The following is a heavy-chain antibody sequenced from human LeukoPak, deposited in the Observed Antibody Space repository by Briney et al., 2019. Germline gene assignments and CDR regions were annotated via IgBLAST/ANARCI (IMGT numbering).Heavy chain of an antibody. CDR1: GYSISSGYY. D-gene: IGHD3-22*01. CDR3: AGKIDSSAYTEYFQH. Sequence: SETLSLTCTVSGYSISSGYYWGWIRQPPGKGLEWIGSIYHSGSTYYNSSRKSRVTISVDTSKNQFSLKLSSVTAADTAVYYCAGKIDSSAYTEYFQHWGQGTLVTVFS. V-gene: IGHV4-38-2*02. J-gene: IGHJ1*01. CDR2: IYHSGST.